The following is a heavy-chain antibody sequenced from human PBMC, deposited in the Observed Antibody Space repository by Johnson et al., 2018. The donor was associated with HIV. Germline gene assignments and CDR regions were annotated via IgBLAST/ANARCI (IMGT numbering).Heavy chain of an antibody. J-gene: IGHJ3*02. D-gene: IGHD3-22*01. Sequence: QMQLVESGGGVVQPGRSLRLSCAASGFTFSSYAMHWVRQAPGKGLEWVAVISYDGSNKYYAESVKGRFTISRDNSKNTLSLQMNSLRAEDTALYYCASGYYYDSSGSDDAFDIWGQGTMVTVSS. CDR3: ASGYYYDSSGSDDAFDI. CDR1: GFTFSSYA. CDR2: ISYDGSNK. V-gene: IGHV3-30*04.